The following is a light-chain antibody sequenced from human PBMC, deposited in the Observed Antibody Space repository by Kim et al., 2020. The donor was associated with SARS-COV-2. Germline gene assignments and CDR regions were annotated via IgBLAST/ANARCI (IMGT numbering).Light chain of an antibody. CDR2: DAS. CDR3: QQRSNWPPVFT. J-gene: IGKJ3*01. CDR1: QSVSNY. Sequence: PGERATLSCRASQSVSNYLAWYRQKPGQAPRLLIYDASKRATGIPARFSGSGSGTDFTHTISSLEPEDFAVYYCQQRSNWPPVFTFGAGTKVDIK. V-gene: IGKV3-11*01.